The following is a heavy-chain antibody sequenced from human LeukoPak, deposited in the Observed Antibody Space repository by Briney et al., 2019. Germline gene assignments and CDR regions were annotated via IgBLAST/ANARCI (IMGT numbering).Heavy chain of an antibody. CDR1: GFTFSRYD. CDR2: ISGSGGST. D-gene: IGHD5-12*01. J-gene: IGHJ4*02. Sequence: GGALRLSCAASGFTFSRYDMNWVCQAPGKGLEWVSGISGSGGSTYYADSVKGRFTISRDNSKNTLYLQMNSLRAEDTAVYYCARGPSGYHNTGGQGTLVTVSS. CDR3: ARGPSGYHNT. V-gene: IGHV3-23*01.